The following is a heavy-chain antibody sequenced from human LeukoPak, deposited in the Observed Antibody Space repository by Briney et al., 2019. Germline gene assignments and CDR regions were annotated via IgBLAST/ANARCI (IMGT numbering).Heavy chain of an antibody. J-gene: IGHJ6*02. CDR1: GFTFSSYS. D-gene: IGHD3-3*01. Sequence: PGGSLRLSCAASGFTFSSYSMNWVRQAPGKGLEWLSSISSSSSYIYYADSVKGRFTISRDNAKNSLSLQMNSLRAEDTAVYYCARDGPGYYDFWSGYYKGPYYYYGMDVWGQGTTVTVSS. V-gene: IGHV3-21*01. CDR3: ARDGPGYYDFWSGYYKGPYYYYGMDV. CDR2: ISSSSSYI.